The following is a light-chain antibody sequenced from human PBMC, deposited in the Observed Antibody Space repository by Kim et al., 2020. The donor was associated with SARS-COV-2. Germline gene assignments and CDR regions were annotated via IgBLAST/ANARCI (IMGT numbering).Light chain of an antibody. CDR1: QSVSVTY. V-gene: IGKV3-20*01. CDR3: PHYGTALWP. CDR2: GAS. J-gene: IGKJ1*01. Sequence: PGDRATLSFRASQSVSVTYLAWYQQQFGQAPRLLIYGASNRSTGIPDRFSGGVSGTDFTLTINGLEPVGFAVYYCPHYGTALWPFGQGSKV.